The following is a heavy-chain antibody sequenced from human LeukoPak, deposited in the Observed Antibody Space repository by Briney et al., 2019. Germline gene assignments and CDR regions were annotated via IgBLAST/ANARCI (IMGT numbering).Heavy chain of an antibody. Sequence: SETLSLTCTVSGGSISSGDYYWSWIRQPPGKGLEWIGYIYYSGSTYYNPSLKSRVTISVDTSKNQFSLKLSSVTAADTAVYYCARTMITFGGVIVMGGDAFDIWGQGTTVTVSS. CDR2: IYYSGST. D-gene: IGHD3-16*02. J-gene: IGHJ3*02. V-gene: IGHV4-30-4*01. CDR3: ARTMITFGGVIVMGGDAFDI. CDR1: GGSISSGDYY.